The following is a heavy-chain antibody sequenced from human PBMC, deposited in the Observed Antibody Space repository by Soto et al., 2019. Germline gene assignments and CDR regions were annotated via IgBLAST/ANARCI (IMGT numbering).Heavy chain of an antibody. J-gene: IGHJ6*01. Sequence: EEQLVESGGGSVQPGGSLRLSCVASDFIFSSYWMHWVRQGPGKGLVWVARRNGDGSGTDYADSVKGRFTISRDNAKSTVYLQMNSLRVEDTAKYYCARFWEPYYNGMDLWGQGTTVTVSS. V-gene: IGHV3-74*01. CDR2: RNGDGSGT. D-gene: IGHD3-10*01. CDR3: ARFWEPYYNGMDL. CDR1: DFIFSSYW.